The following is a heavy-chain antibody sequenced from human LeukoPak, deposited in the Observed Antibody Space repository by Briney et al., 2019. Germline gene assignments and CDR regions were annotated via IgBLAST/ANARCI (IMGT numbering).Heavy chain of an antibody. J-gene: IGHJ5*02. Sequence: ASVKVSCMASGYTFTSYGISWVRQAPGQGLEWMGWISAYNGNTNYAQKLQGRVTMTTDTSTSTAYMELRSLRSDDTAVYYCARYPTTMIVVERWFDPWGQGTLVTVSS. D-gene: IGHD3-22*01. CDR2: ISAYNGNT. CDR3: ARYPTTMIVVERWFDP. V-gene: IGHV1-18*01. CDR1: GYTFTSYG.